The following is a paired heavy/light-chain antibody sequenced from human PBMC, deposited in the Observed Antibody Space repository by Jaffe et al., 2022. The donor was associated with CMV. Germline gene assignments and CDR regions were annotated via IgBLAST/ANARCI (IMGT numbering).Light chain of an antibody. V-gene: IGKV1-33*01. CDR3: QQYDNLLWT. J-gene: IGKJ1*01. CDR1: QDISNY. CDR2: DAS. Sequence: DIQMTQSPSSLSASVGDRVTITCQASQDISNYLNWYQQKPGKAPKLLIYDASNLETGVPSRFSGSGSGTDFTFTISSLQPEDIATYYCQQYDNLLWTFGQGTKVEIK.
Heavy chain of an antibody. Sequence: EVQLVESGGGLVQPGGSLRLSCAASGFTFSSYAMSWVRQAPGKGLEWVSAISGSGGSTYYADSVKGRFTISRDNSKNTLYLQMNSLRAEDTAVYYCAKGVGGYCSGGSCYPDYWGQGTLVTVSS. V-gene: IGHV3-23*04. CDR3: AKGVGGYCSGGSCYPDY. D-gene: IGHD2-15*01. CDR2: ISGSGGST. CDR1: GFTFSSYA. J-gene: IGHJ4*02.